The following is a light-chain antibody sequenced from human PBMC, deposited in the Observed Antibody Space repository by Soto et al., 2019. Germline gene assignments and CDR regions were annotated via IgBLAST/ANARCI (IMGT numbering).Light chain of an antibody. CDR2: GVS. V-gene: IGKV3-20*01. CDR3: QQYGNSGVT. Sequence: EIVMPQYPATLSVSPGERATLSCRASQSVSSNLAWYQQKPGQAPRLLIYGVSSRATGIPDRFSGSGSGTDFTLTISRLEPEDFAVYYCQQYGNSGVTFGPGTKVDI. CDR1: QSVSSN. J-gene: IGKJ3*01.